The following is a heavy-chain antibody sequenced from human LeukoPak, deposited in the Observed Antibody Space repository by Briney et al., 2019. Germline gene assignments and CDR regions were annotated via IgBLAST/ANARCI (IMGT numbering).Heavy chain of an antibody. CDR2: ISGSGGST. CDR1: GFTFSSYG. CDR3: AKGVLWLGGGDY. D-gene: IGHD3-10*01. Sequence: GGSLRLSCAASGFTFSSYGMSWVRQAPGKGLEWVSAISGSGGSTYYADSVKGRFTISRDNSKNTLYLQMNSLRAEDTAVYYCAKGVLWLGGGDYWGQGTLVTVSS. V-gene: IGHV3-23*01. J-gene: IGHJ4*02.